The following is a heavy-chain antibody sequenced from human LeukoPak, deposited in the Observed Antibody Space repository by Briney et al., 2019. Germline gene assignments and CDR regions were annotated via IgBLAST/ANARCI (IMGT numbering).Heavy chain of an antibody. CDR2: LYYSGST. D-gene: IGHD6-19*01. V-gene: IGHV4-59*08. Sequence: NASETLSLTCTVSGGSISGYFWSWIRQPPGKGLELIGYLYYSGSTNYNPSLKSRVTVSVDTSKDQFSLRLSPVTAADTAVYYCARLLAVAGGDAFDIWGQGKMVTVSS. CDR1: GGSISGYF. CDR3: ARLLAVAGGDAFDI. J-gene: IGHJ3*02.